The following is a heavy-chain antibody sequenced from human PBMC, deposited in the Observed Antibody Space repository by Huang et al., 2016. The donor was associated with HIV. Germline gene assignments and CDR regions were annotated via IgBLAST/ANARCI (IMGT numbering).Heavy chain of an antibody. V-gene: IGHV3-49*03. J-gene: IGHJ6*03. Sequence: QLVESGGDSVQSGRSLRLSCRGSGFIFNDFAINWFRQSQGKGLEWICFVRSKAFGGGAKSAPSVKERFTVARDEAKNVAFLQMDNLQVDDTAIYYCSPSGDDYFYFYMDVWGNGTTVIVS. CDR3: SPSGDDYFYFYMDV. D-gene: IGHD4-17*01. CDR1: GFIFNDFA. CDR2: VRSKAFGGGA.